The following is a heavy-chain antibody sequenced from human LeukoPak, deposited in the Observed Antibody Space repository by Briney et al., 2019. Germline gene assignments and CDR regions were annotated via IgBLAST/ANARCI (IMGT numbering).Heavy chain of an antibody. CDR3: ASGLLYYYDSSALGAFDI. CDR2: ISSSSSYI. D-gene: IGHD3-22*01. CDR1: GFTVSSNY. Sequence: GGCLRLSCAASGFTVSSNYMNWGRQAPGKGLEWVSSISSSSSYIYYADSVKGRFTISRDNAKNSLYLQMNSLRAEDTAVYYCASGLLYYYDSSALGAFDIWGQGTMVTVSS. J-gene: IGHJ3*02. V-gene: IGHV3-21*01.